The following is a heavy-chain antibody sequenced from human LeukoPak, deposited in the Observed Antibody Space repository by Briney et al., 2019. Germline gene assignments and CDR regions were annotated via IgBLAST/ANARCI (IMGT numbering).Heavy chain of an antibody. CDR1: GFTFSSYA. CDR3: ARDSSTTNYYYGMDV. CDR2: ISNDGSKK. J-gene: IGHJ6*02. Sequence: GGSLRLSCAASGFTFSSYAMNWVRQAPGKRLERVTVISNDGSKKNYADSVKGRFTISRDNTKNTLYLQMNSLRPEDTAVYYCARDSSTTNYYYGMDVWGQGTTVTVSS. D-gene: IGHD6-13*01. V-gene: IGHV3-30-3*01.